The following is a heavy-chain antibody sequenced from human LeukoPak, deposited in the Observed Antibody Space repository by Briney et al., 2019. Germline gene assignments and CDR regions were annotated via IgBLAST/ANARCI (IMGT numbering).Heavy chain of an antibody. CDR1: GFTFSSYS. CDR3: ARDHRDAFDI. CDR2: ISASSTYI. Sequence: GGSLRLSSAASGFTFSSYSMNWVRQAPGKGMEWVSSISASSTYIYYADSVKGRFTISRDNAKNSLNLQMDSLRAEDTAVYYCARDHRDAFDIWGQGTMVTVSS. J-gene: IGHJ3*02. V-gene: IGHV3-21*01.